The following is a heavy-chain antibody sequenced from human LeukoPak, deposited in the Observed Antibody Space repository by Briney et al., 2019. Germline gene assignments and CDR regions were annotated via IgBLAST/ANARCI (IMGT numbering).Heavy chain of an antibody. D-gene: IGHD2-21*02. V-gene: IGHV3-7*03. J-gene: IGHJ5*02. CDR3: ARSGRDIVVVTAIQGDQNWFDP. CDR2: IRQDGSKI. CDR1: GFTFSTYW. Sequence: PGGSLGLSCAASGFTFSTYWMSWVRQAPGKGLEWVANIRQDGSKIYYVDSVKGRFTISRDNAKNSLYLQMNNLRAEDTAVYYCARSGRDIVVVTAIQGDQNWFDPWGQGTLVTVSS.